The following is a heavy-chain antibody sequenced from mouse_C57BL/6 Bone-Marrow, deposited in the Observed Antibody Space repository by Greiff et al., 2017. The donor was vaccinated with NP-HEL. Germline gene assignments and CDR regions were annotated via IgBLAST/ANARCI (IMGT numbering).Heavy chain of an antibody. V-gene: IGHV14-2*01. D-gene: IGHD1-1*01. CDR2: IDPEDGET. CDR1: GFNIKDYY. CDR3: APITTVGATDWYFDV. Sequence: VQLQQSGAELVKPGASVKLSCTASGFNIKDYYMHWVKQRTEQGLEWIGRIDPEDGETKYDQKFQGKATITADKSSNTAYLQIISLTAEYTAFYYCAPITTVGATDWYFDVWGTGTTVTVSS. J-gene: IGHJ1*03.